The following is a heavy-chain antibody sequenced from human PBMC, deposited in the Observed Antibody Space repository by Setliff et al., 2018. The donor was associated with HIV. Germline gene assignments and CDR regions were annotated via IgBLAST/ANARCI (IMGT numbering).Heavy chain of an antibody. Sequence: ASVKVSCKASGYTITNYYMHWVRQAPGQGLEWMGWINPNSGGTNYAQKFQGRVTMTRDTSISTAYMELSRLRSDDTAVYYCARTLPQYTNLFDYWGQGTLVTVSS. CDR1: GYTITNYY. V-gene: IGHV1-2*02. CDR2: INPNSGGT. D-gene: IGHD5-18*01. J-gene: IGHJ4*02. CDR3: ARTLPQYTNLFDY.